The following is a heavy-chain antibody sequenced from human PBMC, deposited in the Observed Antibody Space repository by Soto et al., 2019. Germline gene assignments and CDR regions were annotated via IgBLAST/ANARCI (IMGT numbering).Heavy chain of an antibody. D-gene: IGHD6-19*01. Sequence: GGSLRLSCAASGFTFSNAWMSWVRQAPGKGLEWVGRIKSKTDGGTTDYAAPVKGRFTISRDDSKNTLYLQMNSLKTEDTAVYYCTTEGLAGHQIYYYYGMDVWGQGTTVT. CDR3: TTEGLAGHQIYYYYGMDV. J-gene: IGHJ6*02. V-gene: IGHV3-15*01. CDR2: IKSKTDGGTT. CDR1: GFTFSNAW.